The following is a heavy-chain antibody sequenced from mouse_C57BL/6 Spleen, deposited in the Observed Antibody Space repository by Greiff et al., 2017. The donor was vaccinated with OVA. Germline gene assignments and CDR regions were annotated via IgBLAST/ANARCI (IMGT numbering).Heavy chain of an antibody. CDR3: ARGMDWEDY. CDR1: GYTFTSYW. V-gene: IGHV1-50*01. J-gene: IGHJ2*01. CDR2: IDPSDSYT. Sequence: QVQLQQPGAELVKPGASVKLSCKASGYTFTSYWMQWVKQRPGQGLEWIGEIDPSDSYTNYTQKFKGKATLTVATSSSTAYMQLSSLTSEDSAVYYCARGMDWEDYWGQGTTLTVSS. D-gene: IGHD4-1*01.